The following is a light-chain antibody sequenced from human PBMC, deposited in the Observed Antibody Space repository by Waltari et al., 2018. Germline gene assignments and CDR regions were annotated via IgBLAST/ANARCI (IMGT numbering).Light chain of an antibody. CDR3: QQSHTPPWT. V-gene: IGKV1-39*01. CDR1: QNIKPY. J-gene: IGKJ1*01. CDR2: GAS. Sequence: DIQITQSPSSPSASVRARVTITCRASQNIKPYLNGYQQKPGKVPEVLIYGASSLQGGVPSRFSGGGSGTDFTLTIDSLQPEDLATYYCQQSHTPPWTFGQGTKVEIK.